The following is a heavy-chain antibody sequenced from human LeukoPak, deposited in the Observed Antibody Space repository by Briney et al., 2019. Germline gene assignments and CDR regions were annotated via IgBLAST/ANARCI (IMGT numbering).Heavy chain of an antibody. V-gene: IGHV1-8*03. CDR3: ARVILGYCSSTSCRDAFDI. CDR2: MNPNSGNT. J-gene: IGHJ3*02. D-gene: IGHD2-2*01. Sequence: GASVKVSCKASGYTITSYDINWVRQATGQGLEWMGWMNPNSGNTGYAQKFQGRVTIARNTSISTAYMELSSLRSEDTAVYYCARVILGYCSSTSCRDAFDIWGQGTMVTVSS. CDR1: GYTITSYD.